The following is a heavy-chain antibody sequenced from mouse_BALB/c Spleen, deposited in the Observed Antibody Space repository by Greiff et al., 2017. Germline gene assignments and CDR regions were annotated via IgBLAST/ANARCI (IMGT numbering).Heavy chain of an antibody. CDR3: ARSGRSIMITTFAY. V-gene: IGHV3-1*02. Sequence: EVKLMESGPDLVKPSQSLSLTCIVTGYSITSDYNCHWIRQFPGNKLEWMGYIHYSGSTNYNPSLKSRISITRDTSKNQFFLQLNSVTTEDTATYYCARSGRSIMITTFAYWGQGTLVTVSA. CDR2: IHYSGST. D-gene: IGHD2-4*01. J-gene: IGHJ3*01. CDR1: GYSITSDYN.